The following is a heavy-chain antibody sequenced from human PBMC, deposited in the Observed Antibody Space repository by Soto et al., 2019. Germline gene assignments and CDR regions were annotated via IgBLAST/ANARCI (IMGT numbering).Heavy chain of an antibody. V-gene: IGHV3-48*01. D-gene: IGHD3-10*01. J-gene: IGHJ4*02. Sequence: GGSLRLSCAASGFTFSSYSMNWVRQAPGKGLEWVSYISSSSSTIYYADSGKGRFTISKDKAKNSLYLQMNSLRAEDTAVYYCERDLGDYYGSGSYYTPFIRFDYWGQGTLVTVSS. CDR3: ERDLGDYYGSGSYYTPFIRFDY. CDR2: ISSSSSTI. CDR1: GFTFSSYS.